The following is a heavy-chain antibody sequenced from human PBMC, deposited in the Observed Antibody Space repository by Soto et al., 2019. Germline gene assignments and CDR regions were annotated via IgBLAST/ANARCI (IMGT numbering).Heavy chain of an antibody. CDR1: GFTFSSYA. D-gene: IGHD6-13*01. J-gene: IGHJ4*02. CDR2: ISYDGSNK. CDR3: ARVGIAAAGISFFDY. Sequence: QVQLVEPGGGVVQPGRSLRLSCAASGFTFSSYAMHWVRQAPGKGLEWVAVISYDGSNKYYADSVKGRFTISRDNSKNTLYLQMNSLRAEDSAVYYCARVGIAAAGISFFDYWGQGTLVTVSS. V-gene: IGHV3-30-3*01.